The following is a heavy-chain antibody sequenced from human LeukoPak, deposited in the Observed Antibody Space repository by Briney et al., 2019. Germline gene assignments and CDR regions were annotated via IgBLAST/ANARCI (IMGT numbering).Heavy chain of an antibody. CDR1: GFIFSNYW. D-gene: IGHD1-1*01. CDR2: IKHDGSEE. Sequence: GGSLRLSCEASGFIFSNYWMSWVRQAPGKGLEWVANIKHDGSEEFYGDSVKGRFTISRDNAKNSLFLQMNGLRDDDTAVYYCARHWNHDYWGQGTLVPVSS. V-gene: IGHV3-7*01. J-gene: IGHJ4*02. CDR3: ARHWNHDY.